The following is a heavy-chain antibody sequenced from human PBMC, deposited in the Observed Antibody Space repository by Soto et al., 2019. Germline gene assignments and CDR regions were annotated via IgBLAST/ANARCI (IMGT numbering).Heavy chain of an antibody. CDR3: AKWEVTTGY. CDR1: GFTFSNYA. D-gene: IGHD4-17*01. Sequence: XASLRLSCAASGFTFSNYAMTWVRQAPGKRLEWVSAINKGGNYTYYADSVKGRFTISRDNSKNTLYLQMNSLRAEDTAVYYCAKWEVTTGYWGQGTLVTVSS. CDR2: INKGGNYT. J-gene: IGHJ4*02. V-gene: IGHV3-23*05.